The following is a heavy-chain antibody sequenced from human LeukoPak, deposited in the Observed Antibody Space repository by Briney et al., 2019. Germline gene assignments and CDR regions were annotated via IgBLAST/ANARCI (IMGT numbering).Heavy chain of an antibody. D-gene: IGHD3-3*01. CDR2: ISGSGGST. V-gene: IGHV3-23*01. J-gene: IGHJ4*02. CDR3: AKNFTANYDFWSGYPH. Sequence: GGSLRLSCAASRFTFSNYAMSWVRQAPGKGLDWVSAISGSGGSTYYADSVKGRFTISRDNSKNTLYLQMNSLRAEGTAVYYCAKNFTANYDFWSGYPHWGQGTLVTVSS. CDR1: RFTFSNYA.